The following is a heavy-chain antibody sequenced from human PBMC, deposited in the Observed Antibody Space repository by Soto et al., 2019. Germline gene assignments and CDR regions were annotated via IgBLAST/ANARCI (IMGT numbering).Heavy chain of an antibody. CDR2: IYPGDPDT. J-gene: IGHJ4*02. V-gene: IGHV5-51*01. Sequence: GESLKISCKGSGYSFTSYWIGLLSQIPGKGLVWIGIIYPGDPDTRYSPSFQGQVTISADKPIRTAYLQWSSLKASDTAMYYCARQEGSAKDYWGQGTMVTVSS. CDR3: ARQEGSAKDY. D-gene: IGHD6-25*01. CDR1: GYSFTSYW.